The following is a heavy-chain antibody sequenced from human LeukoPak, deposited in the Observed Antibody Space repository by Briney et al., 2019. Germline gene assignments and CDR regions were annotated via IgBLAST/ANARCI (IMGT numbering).Heavy chain of an antibody. CDR2: ISSSGSTI. D-gene: IGHD6-13*01. CDR1: GFTFSDYY. Sequence: PGGSLRLSCAASGFTFSDYYMSWIRQAPGKGLEWVSYISSSGSTIYYADSVKGRFTISRDNAKNSLYLQMNSLRAEDTAVYYCARGLSSSWYYYYYGMDVWGQGTTVTVSS. V-gene: IGHV3-11*01. CDR3: ARGLSSSWYYYYYGMDV. J-gene: IGHJ6*02.